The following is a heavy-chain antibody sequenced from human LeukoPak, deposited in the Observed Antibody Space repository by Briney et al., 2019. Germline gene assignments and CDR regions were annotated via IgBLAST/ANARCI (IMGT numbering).Heavy chain of an antibody. J-gene: IGHJ4*02. D-gene: IGHD3-16*02. CDR1: GFTVSSNF. CDR2: IYSGGST. CDR3: ARLSRSFAPGDY. V-gene: IGHV3-53*01. Sequence: GGSLRLSCAASGFTVSSNFMNWVRQAPGKGLEWVSIIYSGGSTSYADSVKGRFTISRDNSKNTLYLQMNSLRAEDTAVYYCARLSRSFAPGDYWGQGTLVTVSS.